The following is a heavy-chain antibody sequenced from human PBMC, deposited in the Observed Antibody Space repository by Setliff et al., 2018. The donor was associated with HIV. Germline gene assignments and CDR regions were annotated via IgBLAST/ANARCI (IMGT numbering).Heavy chain of an antibody. D-gene: IGHD3-10*01. V-gene: IGHV3-53*01. CDR3: AKDPAVRGSTFDS. J-gene: IGHJ4*02. CDR1: GFNVNNKY. CDR2: ISSDHNT. Sequence: PGGSLRLSCAASGFNVNNKYMTWVRQAPGKGLEWVSTISSDHNTYYPDSVRGRFTVSRDNSKNTLYLQMNSLRAEDTAVYYCAKDPAVRGSTFDSWGQGTLVTVSS.